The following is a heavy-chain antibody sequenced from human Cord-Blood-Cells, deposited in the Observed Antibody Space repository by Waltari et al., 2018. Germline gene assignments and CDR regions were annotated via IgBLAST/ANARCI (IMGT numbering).Heavy chain of an antibody. CDR3: ARDSSGWYYCDY. D-gene: IGHD6-19*01. J-gene: IGHJ4*02. Sequence: DYAVSVKSRITINPDTSKNQFSLQLNSVTPEDTAVYYCARDSSGWYYCDYWGQGTLVTVSP. V-gene: IGHV6-1*01.